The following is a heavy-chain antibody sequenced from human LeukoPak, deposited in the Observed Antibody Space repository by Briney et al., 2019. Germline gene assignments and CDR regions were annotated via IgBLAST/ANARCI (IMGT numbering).Heavy chain of an antibody. Sequence: GGSLRLSGAASGFTFTSYALTWVRQTPGKGLEWVSGISGSGDFTYYADSVKGRFTISRDIAKSSLYLQMNSLRAEDTAVYYCARATRGYFHTFDIWGQGTMVTVSS. D-gene: IGHD2/OR15-2a*01. J-gene: IGHJ3*02. V-gene: IGHV3-23*01. CDR2: ISGSGDFT. CDR1: GFTFTSYA. CDR3: ARATRGYFHTFDI.